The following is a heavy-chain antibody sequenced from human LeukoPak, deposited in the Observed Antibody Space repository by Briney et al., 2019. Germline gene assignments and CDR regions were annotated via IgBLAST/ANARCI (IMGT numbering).Heavy chain of an antibody. CDR2: IYYSGST. J-gene: IGHJ5*02. Sequence: PSETLSLTCTVSGGSLTNYYWSWIRHTPGGGLEWIGSIYYSGSTNYNPSLKSRVTMSVDTSKNQFSLKLNSVTAADTAVYYCARDYDVLTAYPPTQLFDPWGQGTLVTVSS. D-gene: IGHD3-9*01. V-gene: IGHV4-59*12. CDR3: ARDYDVLTAYPPTQLFDP. CDR1: GGSLTNYY.